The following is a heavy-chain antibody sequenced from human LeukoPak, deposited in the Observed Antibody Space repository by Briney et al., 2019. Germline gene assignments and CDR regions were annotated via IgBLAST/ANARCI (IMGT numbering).Heavy chain of an antibody. V-gene: IGHV3-53*01. Sequence: PGGSLRLSCVASGFAINTNHMNWVRQAPGKELEWVSITYYGGTTYYADSVKGRFTISRDNSKNTLYLQMNSLRAEDTAVYYCAKDRPAIAAAGTFDYWGQGTLVTVSS. CDR1: GFAINTNH. D-gene: IGHD6-13*01. J-gene: IGHJ4*02. CDR3: AKDRPAIAAAGTFDY. CDR2: TYYGGTT.